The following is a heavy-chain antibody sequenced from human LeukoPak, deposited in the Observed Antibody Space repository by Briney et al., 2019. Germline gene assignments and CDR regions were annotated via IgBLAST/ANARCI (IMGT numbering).Heavy chain of an antibody. CDR3: ARRAGAYSHPYDY. D-gene: IGHD4/OR15-4a*01. V-gene: IGHV3-23*01. CDR1: GFTFSTYA. CDR2: ISGSSSST. J-gene: IGHJ4*02. Sequence: GGSLRLSCAASGFTFSTYAMNWVRQAPGKGLEWVSAISGSSSSTYYADSVKGRFTISRDNSKNTLYLQMNSLRAEDTAVYYCARRAGAYSHPYDYWGQGTLVTVSS.